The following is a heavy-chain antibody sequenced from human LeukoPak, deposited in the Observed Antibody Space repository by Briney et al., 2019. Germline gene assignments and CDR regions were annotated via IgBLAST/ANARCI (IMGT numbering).Heavy chain of an antibody. CDR2: IRSNGGST. CDR1: CFTFSAYA. Sequence: VGSLRLTCSALCFTFSAYAIHWVRHSPGKGMAYILAIRSNGGSTYYADSVKGRFTISRGNSKTTLYLQMSSLRAEDTAVYYCVKGGYYYASSGYYDYWGQGTLVTVSS. J-gene: IGHJ4*02. CDR3: VKGGYYYASSGYYDY. D-gene: IGHD3-22*01. V-gene: IGHV3-64D*06.